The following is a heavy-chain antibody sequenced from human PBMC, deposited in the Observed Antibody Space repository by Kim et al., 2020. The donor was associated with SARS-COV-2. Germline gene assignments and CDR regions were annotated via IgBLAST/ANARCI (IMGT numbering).Heavy chain of an antibody. V-gene: IGHV3-23*01. D-gene: IGHD6-13*01. J-gene: IGHJ4*02. Sequence: YAASGKGRFTISRDNSKTALYLQMNSLRAEDTAVYYCAKEAAAGQYYCDYWGQGTLVTVSS. CDR3: AKEAAAGQYYCDY.